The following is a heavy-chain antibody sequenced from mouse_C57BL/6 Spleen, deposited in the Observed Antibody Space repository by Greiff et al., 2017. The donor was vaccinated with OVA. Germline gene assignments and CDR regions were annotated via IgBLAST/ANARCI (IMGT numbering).Heavy chain of an antibody. CDR1: GYTFTSYW. Sequence: QVQLKQSGAELAKPGASVKLSCKASGYTFTSYWMHWVKQRPGQGLEWIGYINPSSGYTKYNQKFKDKATLTADKSSSTAYMQLSSLTYEDSAVYYCARWVTTVVATGDYWGQGTTLTVSS. CDR3: ARWVTTVVATGDY. D-gene: IGHD1-1*01. J-gene: IGHJ2*01. CDR2: INPSSGYT. V-gene: IGHV1-7*01.